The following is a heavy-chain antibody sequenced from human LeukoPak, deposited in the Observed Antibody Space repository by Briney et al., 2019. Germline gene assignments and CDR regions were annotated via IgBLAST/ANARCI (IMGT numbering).Heavy chain of an antibody. CDR2: IYYSGST. V-gene: IGHV4-59*08. J-gene: IGHJ6*02. D-gene: IGHD2-2*01. CDR3: ARHFEGYCSSTSCYADYYYGMDV. Sequence: SETLSLTCTVSGGSISSYYWSWIRQPPGKGLEWIGYIYYSGSTNYNPSLKSRVTISVDTSKNQFSLKLSSVTAADTAVYYCARHFEGYCSSTSCYADYYYGMDVWGQGTTVTVSS. CDR1: GGSISSYY.